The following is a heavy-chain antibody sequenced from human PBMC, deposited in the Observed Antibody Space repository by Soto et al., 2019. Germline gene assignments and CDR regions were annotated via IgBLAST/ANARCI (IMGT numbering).Heavy chain of an antibody. CDR2: INVGNGDT. D-gene: IGHD6-19*01. J-gene: IGHJ6*02. Sequence: GASVKVSCKASGYTFTNYPSHWVRQAPGPRLEWMGWINVGNGDTKYSQSFQGRVTITRDTSASTAYMELSSPGSEDTAVYYCAGGGSVESIYALDVWGQGSRV. V-gene: IGHV1-3*01. CDR3: AGGGSVESIYALDV. CDR1: GYTFTNYP.